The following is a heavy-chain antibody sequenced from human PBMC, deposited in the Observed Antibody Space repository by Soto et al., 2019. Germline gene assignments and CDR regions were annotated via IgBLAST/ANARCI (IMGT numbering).Heavy chain of an antibody. V-gene: IGHV4-31*03. D-gene: IGHD2-15*01. Sequence: PSETLSLTCTVSGGSVDSGGYYWNWIRQYPGKGLEWLGYIYYRGSTYYTPSLKSRLTISLDTSKNQFSLKLTSVTAADTAVYYCAREPPRYCSGSKCLYYFDHSGQGALVTVSS. J-gene: IGHJ4*02. CDR1: GGSVDSGGYY. CDR2: IYYRGST. CDR3: AREPPRYCSGSKCLYYFDH.